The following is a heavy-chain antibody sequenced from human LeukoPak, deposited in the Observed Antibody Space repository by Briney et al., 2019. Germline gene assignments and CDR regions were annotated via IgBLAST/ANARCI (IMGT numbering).Heavy chain of an antibody. CDR2: IWYDGSNK. Sequence: GGSLRLSCATSGFTFRSHAMHWVRQSPGKGLEWVAQIWYDGSNKYYADSVKGRFSVSRDTSNNTLYLQMNSLRADDTAVYYCAREGKWLQLRYFDYWGQGTLVTVSS. D-gene: IGHD5-24*01. CDR1: GFTFRSHA. V-gene: IGHV3-33*01. J-gene: IGHJ4*02. CDR3: AREGKWLQLRYFDY.